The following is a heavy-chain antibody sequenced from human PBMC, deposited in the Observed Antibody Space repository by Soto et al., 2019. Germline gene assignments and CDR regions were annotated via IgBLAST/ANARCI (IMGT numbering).Heavy chain of an antibody. Sequence: ASVKVSCKASGYTFTMYDFSCVRQAPVQGLEWMGWISTNNGNTKYAQKFQDRVTMTRDTSISTAYMELSRLRSDDTAVYYCARTTSGWYGYWGQGTLVTVSS. CDR2: ISTNNGNT. J-gene: IGHJ4*02. D-gene: IGHD6-19*01. CDR3: ARTTSGWYGY. CDR1: GYTFTMYD. V-gene: IGHV1-18*01.